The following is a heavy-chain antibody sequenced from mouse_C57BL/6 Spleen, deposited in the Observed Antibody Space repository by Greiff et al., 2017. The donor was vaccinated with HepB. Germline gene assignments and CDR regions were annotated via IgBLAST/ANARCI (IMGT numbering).Heavy chain of an antibody. CDR3: ARPLRGYYAMDY. J-gene: IGHJ4*01. CDR1: GYAFSSSW. CDR2: IYPGDGDT. Sequence: VQLQQSGPELVKPGASVKISCKASGYAFSSSWMNWVKQRPGKGLEWLGRIYPGDGDTNYNGKFKGKATLTADKSSSTAYMQLSSLTSEDSAVYFCARPLRGYYAMDYWGQGTSVTVSS. V-gene: IGHV1-82*01. D-gene: IGHD3-3*01.